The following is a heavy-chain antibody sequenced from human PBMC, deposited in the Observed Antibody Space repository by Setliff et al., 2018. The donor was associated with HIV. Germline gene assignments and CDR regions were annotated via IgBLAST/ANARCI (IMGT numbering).Heavy chain of an antibody. Sequence: SETLSLTCTVSGASISSDYWSWIRQPPGKGLEWIGYIYYSGSTNYNPSLKSRVTISVATSKNQFSLKLNSVTTADTAVYYCARSRTSSGYYGVTGYGMDVWGQGTTVTVSS. CDR3: ARSRTSSGYYGVTGYGMDV. V-gene: IGHV4-59*01. CDR2: IYYSGST. J-gene: IGHJ6*02. CDR1: GASISSDY. D-gene: IGHD3-22*01.